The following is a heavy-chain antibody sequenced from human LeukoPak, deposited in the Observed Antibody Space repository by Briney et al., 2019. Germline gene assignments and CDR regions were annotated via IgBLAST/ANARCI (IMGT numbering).Heavy chain of an antibody. CDR1: GGSISSSSYY. V-gene: IGHV4-39*07. D-gene: IGHD6-13*01. Sequence: SETLSLTCTVSGGSISSSSYYWGWIRQPPGKGLEWIGEINHSGSTNYNPSLKSRVTISVDTSKNQFSLKLSSVTAADTAVYYCAARGIAAAPGNYRGQGTLVTVSS. J-gene: IGHJ4*02. CDR3: AARGIAAAPGNY. CDR2: INHSGST.